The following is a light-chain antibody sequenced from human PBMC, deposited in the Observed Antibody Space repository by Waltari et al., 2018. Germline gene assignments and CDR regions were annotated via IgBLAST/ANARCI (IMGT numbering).Light chain of an antibody. Sequence: YVLTQPPSVSVAPGKTATLTCGGENIESKSVNWYKQKAGQAPVLVLFYDTGRPSGIPDRFSGSNSGNAATLTISWVEAGDEADYHCQVWDDTTNSGVFGGGTRLTVL. J-gene: IGLJ3*02. CDR1: NIESKS. V-gene: IGLV3-21*01. CDR2: YDT. CDR3: QVWDDTTNSGV.